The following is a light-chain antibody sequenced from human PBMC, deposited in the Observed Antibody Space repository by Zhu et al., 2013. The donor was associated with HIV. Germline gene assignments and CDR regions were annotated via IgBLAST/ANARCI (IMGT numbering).Light chain of an antibody. Sequence: DIQLTQSPSTLSASVGDTVAITCRASQSISVWLAWFQQRPGKAPKSLIYAASTLQRGVPSKFRGSGSGTYFTLTIDSLQPEDFATYYCQQYETFPYSFGQGTKLDFK. J-gene: IGKJ2*01. V-gene: IGKV1D-16*01. CDR2: AAS. CDR3: QQYETFPYS. CDR1: QSISVW.